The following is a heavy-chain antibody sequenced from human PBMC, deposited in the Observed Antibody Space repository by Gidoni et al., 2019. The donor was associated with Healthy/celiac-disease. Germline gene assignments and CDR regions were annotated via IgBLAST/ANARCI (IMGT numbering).Heavy chain of an antibody. D-gene: IGHD6-19*01. J-gene: IGHJ4*02. CDR3: TTGGHSSGWYKGSFDY. CDR1: GFTFSNAW. V-gene: IGHV3-15*01. CDR2: IKSKPDGGTT. Sequence: EVQLVESGGGLVKPGGSLRLSCAASGFTFSNAWMGWVRQAPGRGLELVGRIKSKPDGGTTDYPAPVKGRFTISRDDSKNTLYLQMNSLKTEDTAVYFCTTGGHSSGWYKGSFDYWGQGTPVTVSS.